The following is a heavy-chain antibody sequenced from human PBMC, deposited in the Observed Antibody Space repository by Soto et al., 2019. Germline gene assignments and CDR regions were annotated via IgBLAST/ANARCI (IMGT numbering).Heavy chain of an antibody. CDR1: GGTFSSYA. Sequence: QVQLVQSGAEAKKPGSSVKVSCKASGGTFSSYAISWVRQAPGQGLEWMGGIIPIFGTANYAQKFQGRVTITADESTSTAYMELSSLRSEDTAVYYCASGDYDFWSGPGGGMDVWGQGTTVTVSS. D-gene: IGHD3-3*01. J-gene: IGHJ6*02. V-gene: IGHV1-69*12. CDR3: ASGDYDFWSGPGGGMDV. CDR2: IIPIFGTA.